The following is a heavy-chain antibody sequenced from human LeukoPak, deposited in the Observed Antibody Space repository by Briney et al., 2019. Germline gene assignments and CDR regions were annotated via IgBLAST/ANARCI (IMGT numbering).Heavy chain of an antibody. V-gene: IGHV1-2*02. Sequence: ASVKVSCKASGYTLTGYYLHWVPQAPGQGLEWMGWINPNTGATHSAQKFQGRVTMTRDTSISTAYMDLTHIRSDDTAVYYCARDRVGSGWPRPYYFEVWGQGTLVTVSS. CDR3: ARDRVGSGWPRPYYFEV. D-gene: IGHD6-19*01. CDR1: GYTLTGYY. J-gene: IGHJ4*02. CDR2: INPNTGAT.